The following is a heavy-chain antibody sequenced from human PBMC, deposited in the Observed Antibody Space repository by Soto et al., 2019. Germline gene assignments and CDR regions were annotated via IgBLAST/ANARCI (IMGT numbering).Heavy chain of an antibody. D-gene: IGHD3-22*01. Sequence: YYRIWIKQHPGKGLEWIGYIYDSGSTYYNPSLRSRVSISIDTSKNQFSLKLRSVTAADTARYYCARDVPYYYDSIRSYSTIPASLLHRTSDL. CDR3: ARDVPYYYDSIRSYSTIPASLLHRTSDL. CDR2: IYDSGST. J-gene: IGHJ2*01. V-gene: IGHV4-31*02. CDR1: YY.